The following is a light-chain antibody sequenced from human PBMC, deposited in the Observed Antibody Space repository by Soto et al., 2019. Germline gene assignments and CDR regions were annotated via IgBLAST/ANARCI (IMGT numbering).Light chain of an antibody. CDR3: QQRSNWRVT. J-gene: IGKJ4*01. CDR2: DAS. V-gene: IGKV3D-20*02. Sequence: EIVLTQSPGTVSLSPGERSTLSCRASQSVSSSYLAWYQQKPGQAPRLLIYDASNRATGIPARFSGSGSGTDFTLTISSLEPEDFAVYYCQQRSNWRVTFGGGTKVDIK. CDR1: QSVSSSY.